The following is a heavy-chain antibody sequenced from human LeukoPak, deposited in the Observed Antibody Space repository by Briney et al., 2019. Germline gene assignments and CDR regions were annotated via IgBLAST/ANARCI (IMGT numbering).Heavy chain of an antibody. Sequence: SETLSLTCTVSGGSISSYYWSWIRQPAGKGLEWIGRIYTSGSTNYNPSLKSRVTMSVDTSKNQFSLKLSSVTAADTAVYYCARGNIVVVPAAYFNWFDHWGQGTLVTVSS. V-gene: IGHV4-4*07. CDR3: ARGNIVVVPAAYFNWFDH. J-gene: IGHJ5*02. CDR1: GGSISSYY. D-gene: IGHD2-2*01. CDR2: IYTSGST.